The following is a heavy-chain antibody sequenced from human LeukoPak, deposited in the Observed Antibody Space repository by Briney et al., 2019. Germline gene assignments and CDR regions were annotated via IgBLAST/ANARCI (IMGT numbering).Heavy chain of an antibody. V-gene: IGHV3-53*01. CDR1: GFTVSSNY. CDR3: ARGDFWSGFDY. J-gene: IGHJ4*02. CDR2: IYSGGST. D-gene: IGHD3-3*01. Sequence: PGGSLRLSCAASGFTVSSNYMSWVRQAPGKGLEWVSVIYSGGSTYYADSVKGRFTISRDNAKNSLYLQMNSLRAEDTAVYYCARGDFWSGFDYWGQGTLVTVSS.